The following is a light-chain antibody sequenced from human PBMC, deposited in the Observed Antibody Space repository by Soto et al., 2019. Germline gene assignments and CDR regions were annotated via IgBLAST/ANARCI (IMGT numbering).Light chain of an antibody. V-gene: IGKV1D-12*01. Sequence: DLQMTQSPSSVSASVGDRVTITCRASQVMSSWLAWYQQKPGKAPKLLIFAASTLQSGVPSRFSGSGSPTEFTLTISSLQPEDVATYYCQQADSLPITFGQGTRLEMK. J-gene: IGKJ5*01. CDR2: AAS. CDR3: QQADSLPIT. CDR1: QVMSSW.